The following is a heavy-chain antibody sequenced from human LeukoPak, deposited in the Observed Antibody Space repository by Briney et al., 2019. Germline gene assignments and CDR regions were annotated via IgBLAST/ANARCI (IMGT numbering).Heavy chain of an antibody. V-gene: IGHV4-31*03. CDR2: IYYSGST. J-gene: IGHJ3*02. D-gene: IGHD3-10*01. CDR1: GGSISSGGYY. CDR3: ARDSPDYYGSGSYYAFDI. Sequence: PSETLSLTCTVSGGSISSGGYYWRWIRQHPGKGLEWIGYIYYSGSTYYNPSLKSRVTISVDTSKNQFSLKLSSVTAADTAVYYCARDSPDYYGSGSYYAFDIWGQGTMVTVSS.